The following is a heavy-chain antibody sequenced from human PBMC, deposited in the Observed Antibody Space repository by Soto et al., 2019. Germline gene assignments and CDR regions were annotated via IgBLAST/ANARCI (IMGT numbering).Heavy chain of an antibody. J-gene: IGHJ6*03. Sequence: QVPLVQSGAEVKKPGASVKVSCKTAGYTFTSHGISWVRQAPVQGLEWMGWISPYNGDTNYAQKLQGRVSVTTDSSTRTAYMEQRSLRSEDTAVYYCARMVRGSTVGYYDYMDVWGKGTTVTVSS. CDR1: GYTFTSHG. CDR3: ARMVRGSTVGYYDYMDV. V-gene: IGHV1-18*01. D-gene: IGHD3-10*01. CDR2: ISPYNGDT.